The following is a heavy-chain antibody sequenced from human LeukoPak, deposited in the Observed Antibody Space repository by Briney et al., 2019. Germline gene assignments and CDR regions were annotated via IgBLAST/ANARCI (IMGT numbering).Heavy chain of an antibody. CDR2: ISYNGDST. Sequence: PGGSLRLSCAASGFTFSRYAMHWVRQAPGKGLQYVSAISYNGDSTYYANSVKGRFTISRDNSKNTVYPQMGSLRPDDMAVYYCARATVWFGEARFEYWGQGTLVTVSS. CDR3: ARATVWFGEARFEY. V-gene: IGHV3-64*01. CDR1: GFTFSRYA. D-gene: IGHD3-10*01. J-gene: IGHJ4*02.